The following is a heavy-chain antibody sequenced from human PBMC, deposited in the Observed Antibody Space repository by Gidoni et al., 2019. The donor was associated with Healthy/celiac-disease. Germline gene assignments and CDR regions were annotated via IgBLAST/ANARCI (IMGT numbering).Heavy chain of an antibody. CDR1: GGPFSGYY. J-gene: IGHJ5*02. V-gene: IGHV4-34*01. CDR3: ARGVPGRAAAGWFDP. Sequence: QVQLQQWGAGLLKPSETLSLTCAVYGGPFSGYYWSWIHQPPGKGLEWIGEINHSGSTNYNPSLKSRVTISVDTSKNQCSLKLSSVTAADTAVYYWARGVPGRAAAGWFDPWGQGTLVTVSS. D-gene: IGHD6-13*01. CDR2: INHSGST.